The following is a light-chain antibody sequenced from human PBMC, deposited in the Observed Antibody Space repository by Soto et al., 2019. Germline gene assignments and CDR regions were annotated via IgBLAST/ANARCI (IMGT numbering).Light chain of an antibody. V-gene: IGKV1-5*01. CDR1: ESISGW. CDR3: HQYKRMYT. CDR2: DAS. Sequence: DIQMTQSPSTLSASVGARVTITCRASESISGWLAWYQQKPGKAPNLLIYDASKLESGVPSRFSGSESGTEYTLTISSLQPDDFGNYYCHQYKRMYTFGQGTKVEIK. J-gene: IGKJ2*01.